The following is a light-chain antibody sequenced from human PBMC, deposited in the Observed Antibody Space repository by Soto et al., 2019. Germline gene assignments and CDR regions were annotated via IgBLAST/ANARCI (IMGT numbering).Light chain of an antibody. CDR3: QQRTNWPWT. CDR1: QSLSSS. Sequence: PGERATLSCRASQSLSSSLAWYQQKPGQAPRVLIYDTSSRATGIPARFSGSGSGTDFTLTISSLEPEDFAIYYCQQRTNWPWTFGQGTKVDIK. V-gene: IGKV3-11*01. J-gene: IGKJ1*01. CDR2: DTS.